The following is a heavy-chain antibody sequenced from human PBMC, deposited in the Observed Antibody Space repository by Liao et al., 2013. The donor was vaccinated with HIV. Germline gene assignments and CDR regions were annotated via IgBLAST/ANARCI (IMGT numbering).Heavy chain of an antibody. V-gene: IGHV4-30-4*08. CDR2: IYYSGST. Sequence: QVQLQESGPGLVKPSQTLSLTCTVSGGSFSSGDYYWSWIRQPPGKGLEWIGYIYYSGSTYYKPSLKSRITMSVDTSKSQFSLKLSSVTAADTAVYYCARELRIHLSAFDHWGQGTLVPVSS. CDR3: ARELRIHLSAFDH. J-gene: IGHJ5*02. CDR1: GGSFSSGDYY. D-gene: IGHD5-18*01.